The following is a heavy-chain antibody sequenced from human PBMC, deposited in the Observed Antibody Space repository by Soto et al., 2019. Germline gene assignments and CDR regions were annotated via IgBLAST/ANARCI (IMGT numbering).Heavy chain of an antibody. Sequence: EVQLVESGGGLVQPGGSLKLSCAASGFSFSGSTIHWVRQASGKGLEWVGRIKNKANSYATAYAASGKGRLTISRDDSKNTAYLQMNSLKTEDTAVYYCIRHSVDIVATFDWCRGCLVTVSS. J-gene: IGHJ4*02. CDR1: GFSFSGST. V-gene: IGHV3-73*01. CDR2: IKNKANSYAT. CDR3: IRHSVDIVATFD. D-gene: IGHD5-12*01.